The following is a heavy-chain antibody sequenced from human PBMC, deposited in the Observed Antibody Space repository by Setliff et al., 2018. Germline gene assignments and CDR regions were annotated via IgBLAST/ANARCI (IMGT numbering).Heavy chain of an antibody. D-gene: IGHD6-19*01. Sequence: LSLTCTVSGGSIGNYYWSWIRQSPGKGLEWIGFIYYNGRSDHNPSFQSRVTMSVDRSKNQFSLNLRAMTAADTAVYYCAREGGGSGWTPDSWGQGTLVTVSS. J-gene: IGHJ4*02. CDR1: GGSIGNYY. CDR2: IYYNGRS. V-gene: IGHV4-59*01. CDR3: AREGGGSGWTPDS.